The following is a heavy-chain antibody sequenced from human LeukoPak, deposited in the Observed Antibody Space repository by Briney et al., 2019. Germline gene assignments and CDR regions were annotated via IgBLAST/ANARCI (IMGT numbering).Heavy chain of an antibody. J-gene: IGHJ3*02. V-gene: IGHV1-69*05. Sequence: ASVKASCKASGGTFSSYAVSWVRQAPGQGLEWMGGIIPIFGTANYAQKFQGRVTITTDESTSTAYMELSSLRSEDAAVYYCARDCSSTSCYKGLFAFDIWGQGTMVTVSS. CDR3: ARDCSSTSCYKGLFAFDI. CDR2: IIPIFGTA. CDR1: GGTFSSYA. D-gene: IGHD2-2*02.